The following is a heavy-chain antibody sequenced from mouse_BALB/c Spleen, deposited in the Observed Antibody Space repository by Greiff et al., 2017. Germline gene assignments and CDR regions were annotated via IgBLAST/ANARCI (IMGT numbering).Heavy chain of an antibody. CDR3: AREKGNPAWFDY. CDR1: GFTFSSFG. V-gene: IGHV5-17*02. CDR2: ISSGSSTI. D-gene: IGHD2-1*01. Sequence: DVHLVESGGGLVQPGGSRKLSCAASGFTFSSFGMHWVRQAPEKGLEWVAYISSGSSTIYYPDSVKGRFTISRDNAKNNLYLQMSSLKSEDTAMYYCAREKGNPAWFDYWGQGTLVTVSA. J-gene: IGHJ3*01.